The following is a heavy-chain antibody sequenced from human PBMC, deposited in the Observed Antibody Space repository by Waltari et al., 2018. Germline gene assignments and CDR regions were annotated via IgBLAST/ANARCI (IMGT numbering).Heavy chain of an antibody. CDR1: GDSVINSNYS. Sequence: QLQLLESGPGLVKPSETLSLTCTVSGDSVINSNYSWGWIRQPPGKGLEWIGNIYYSVRSSYNPSLKSRVIISVDTSKNQFSVRLTSVTAADTAVFYCARLSPPMWVRGVKGGYYFDYWGPGTLVTVSS. CDR3: ARLSPPMWVRGVKGGYYFDY. V-gene: IGHV4-39*07. CDR2: IYYSVRS. D-gene: IGHD3-10*01. J-gene: IGHJ4*02.